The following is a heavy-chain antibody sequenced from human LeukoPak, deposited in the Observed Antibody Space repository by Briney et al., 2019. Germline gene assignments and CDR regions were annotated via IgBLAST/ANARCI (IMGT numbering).Heavy chain of an antibody. CDR1: GGSFSGYY. D-gene: IGHD6-19*01. Sequence: SETLSLTCAVYGGSFSGYYWSWIRRPPGKGLEWIGEINHSGSTNYNPSLKSRVTISVDTSKNQFSLKLSSVTAADTAVYYCARGVSIYVAGTPDYWGQGTLVTVSS. J-gene: IGHJ4*02. CDR3: ARGVSIYVAGTPDY. CDR2: INHSGST. V-gene: IGHV4-34*01.